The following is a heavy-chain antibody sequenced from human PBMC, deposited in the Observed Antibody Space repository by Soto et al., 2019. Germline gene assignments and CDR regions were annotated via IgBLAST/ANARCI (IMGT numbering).Heavy chain of an antibody. CDR2: IIPSLGIA. CDR3: AFAYSGSSPLDY. V-gene: IGHV1-69*02. J-gene: IGHJ4*02. Sequence: SVKVSGKGSGAPFSADTITGVRQAPGQGLEWMGRIIPSLGIANYAQKFQGRATITADKSTSTAYMELSSLRSEDTAVYYCAFAYSGSSPLDYWGQGTLVTVSS. D-gene: IGHD1-26*01. CDR1: GAPFSADT.